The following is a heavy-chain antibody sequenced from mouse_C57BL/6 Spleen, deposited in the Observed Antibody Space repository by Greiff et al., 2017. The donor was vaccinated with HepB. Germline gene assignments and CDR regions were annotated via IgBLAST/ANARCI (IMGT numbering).Heavy chain of an antibody. CDR3: ARGDGTADY. CDR1: GYTFTSYW. D-gene: IGHD3-3*01. V-gene: IGHV1-50*01. Sequence: QVQLQQPGAELVKPGASVKLSCKASGYTFTSYWMQWVKQRPGQGLEWIGEIDPSDSYTNYNQKFQGKATLTVDTSSSTAYMQLSSLTSEDSAVYYCARGDGTADYWVQGTTLTVSS. J-gene: IGHJ2*01. CDR2: IDPSDSYT.